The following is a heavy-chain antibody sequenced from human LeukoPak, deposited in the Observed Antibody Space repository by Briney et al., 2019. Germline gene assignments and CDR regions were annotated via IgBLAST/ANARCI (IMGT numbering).Heavy chain of an antibody. Sequence: GASVKVSCKASGYTFTAHYMHSVPQAPGHGLEWLRWINPSSSGTNYAQKFKGSVKMTRDMSISTAYMELSRLRTDDTAVYYCAKYRATGNYYYASAFDIWGQGRMVTVSS. D-gene: IGHD1-26*01. CDR2: INPSSSGT. J-gene: IGHJ3*02. V-gene: IGHV1-2*02. CDR3: AKYRATGNYYYASAFDI. CDR1: GYTFTAHY.